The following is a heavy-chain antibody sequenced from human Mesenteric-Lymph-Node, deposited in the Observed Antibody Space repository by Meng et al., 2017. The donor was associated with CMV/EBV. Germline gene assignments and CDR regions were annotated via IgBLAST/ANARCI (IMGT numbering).Heavy chain of an antibody. J-gene: IGHJ5*02. Sequence: GESLKISCAASGFSFSDDYMSWIRQAPGKRLEWVSHISSSGITIYYADSVKGRFTISRDNAKNSVYLQMNTLRADDTAIYYCARGPGWLRAEWYDPWGQGTLVTVSS. CDR2: ISSSGITI. D-gene: IGHD5-12*01. V-gene: IGHV3-11*01. CDR3: ARGPGWLRAEWYDP. CDR1: GFSFSDDY.